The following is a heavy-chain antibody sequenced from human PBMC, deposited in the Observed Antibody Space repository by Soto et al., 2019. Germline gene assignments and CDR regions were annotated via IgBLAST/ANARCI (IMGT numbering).Heavy chain of an antibody. J-gene: IGHJ4*02. CDR2: ISSSGSTI. D-gene: IGHD6-13*01. CDR1: VFTFSDYY. CDR3: ARPNQNYSSSWYYFDY. Sequence: PGGSLRLPCAPSVFTFSDYYTSWIRQAPGNGLERVPYISSSGSTIYYADSVKGRFTISRDYAKNSLYLQMNSLRAEDTAVYYCARPNQNYSSSWYYFDYWGQGTLVTVSS. V-gene: IGHV3-11*01.